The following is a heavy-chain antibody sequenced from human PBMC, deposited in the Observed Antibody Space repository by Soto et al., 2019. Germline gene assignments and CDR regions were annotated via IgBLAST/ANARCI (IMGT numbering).Heavy chain of an antibody. D-gene: IGHD2-2*01. V-gene: IGHV3-64D*06. CDR3: VRGYCSSTTCPNAFDI. Sequence: GGSLRLSCSASGLTFSNYAMHWVRQAPGKGLECVSVVSGNGGSTYYADSVKGRFTITRDNSKNTLYLQMSSLRVEDTAIYYCVRGYCSSTTCPNAFDIWGQGTKVTVSS. CDR1: GLTFSNYA. CDR2: VSGNGGST. J-gene: IGHJ3*02.